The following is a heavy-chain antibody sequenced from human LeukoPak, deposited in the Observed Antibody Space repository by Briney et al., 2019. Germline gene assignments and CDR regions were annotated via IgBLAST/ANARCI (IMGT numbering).Heavy chain of an antibody. CDR1: GYTFTSYD. CDR2: MNPNSGNT. CDR3: ARGLSSGWYNWFDP. Sequence: ASVTVSFKGSGYTFTSYDINWVRQAPGQGREGMGWMNPNSGNTGYAQKFQGRVTITRNTSISTAYMELSSLRSEDTAVYYCARGLSSGWYNWFDPWGQGTLVTVSS. V-gene: IGHV1-8*03. J-gene: IGHJ5*02. D-gene: IGHD6-19*01.